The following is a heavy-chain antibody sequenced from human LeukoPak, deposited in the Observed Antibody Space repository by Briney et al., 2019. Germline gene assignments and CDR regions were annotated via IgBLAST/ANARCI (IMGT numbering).Heavy chain of an antibody. D-gene: IGHD2-2*01. V-gene: IGHV3-11*06. J-gene: IGHJ4*02. Sequence: GGSLRLSCAASGFTFSDYYMSWIRQAPGKGLEWVSYISSSSSYTNYADSVKGRFTISRDNAKNSLYLQMNSLRAEDTAVYYCARDIAGVSSSTSLYYFDYWGQGTLATVSS. CDR1: GFTFSDYY. CDR3: ARDIAGVSSSTSLYYFDY. CDR2: ISSSSSYT.